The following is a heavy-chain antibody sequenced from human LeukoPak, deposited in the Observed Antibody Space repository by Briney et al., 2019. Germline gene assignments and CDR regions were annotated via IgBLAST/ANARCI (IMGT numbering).Heavy chain of an antibody. J-gene: IGHJ4*02. Sequence: GGSLTLSCPASVFTFSSYAMSWVGPAPGKGRDWVSAISGSGGSTYYGDSVKGRFTISRDNSNNTLYLQMNRLRAEDTAVYYCAKAAESGSYYSHFDYWGRGTLVTVSS. CDR2: ISGSGGST. CDR1: VFTFSSYA. V-gene: IGHV3-23*01. D-gene: IGHD3-10*01. CDR3: AKAAESGSYYSHFDY.